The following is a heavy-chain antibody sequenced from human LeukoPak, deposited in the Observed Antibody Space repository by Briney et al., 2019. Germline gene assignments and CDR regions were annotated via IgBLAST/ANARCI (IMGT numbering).Heavy chain of an antibody. J-gene: IGHJ4*02. CDR2: ISAYNGNT. CDR1: GYTFTSYG. Sequence: VASVKVSCKASGYTFTSYGISWVRQAPGQGLEWMGWISAYNGNTNYAQKLQGRVTMTTDTSTSTAYMELRSLRSDDTAVYYCARIEPISYCSSTSCYEFVEDYWGQGTLVTVSS. V-gene: IGHV1-18*01. D-gene: IGHD2-2*01. CDR3: ARIEPISYCSSTSCYEFVEDY.